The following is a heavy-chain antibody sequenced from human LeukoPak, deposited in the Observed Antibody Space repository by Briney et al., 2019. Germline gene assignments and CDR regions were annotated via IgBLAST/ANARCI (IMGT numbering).Heavy chain of an antibody. CDR1: GYTFTSYA. V-gene: IGHV1-3*01. CDR3: ARDLYYYDSSGYYARMGY. CDR2: INAGNGNT. Sequence: ASVKVSCKASGYTFTSYAMHWVRQAPGQRLEWMGWINAGNGNTKYSQKFQGRVVITRDTSASTAYMELSSLRSEDTAVYYCARDLYYYDSSGYYARMGYWGKGTLVTVSS. D-gene: IGHD3-22*01. J-gene: IGHJ4*02.